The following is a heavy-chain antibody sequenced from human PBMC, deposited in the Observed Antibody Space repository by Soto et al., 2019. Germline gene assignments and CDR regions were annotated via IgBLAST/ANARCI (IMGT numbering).Heavy chain of an antibody. J-gene: IGHJ3*02. CDR2: IYYSGST. CDR3: ARFYMVRGVMGAFDI. CDR1: RGSIRRSGYY. V-gene: IGHV4-31*03. Sequence: SETLSLTCPFPRGSIRRSGYYWSWIRQHPGKGLEWIGYIYYSGSTYYNPSLKSRVTISVDTSKNQFSLKLSSVTAADTAVYYCARFYMVRGVMGAFDIWGQGTMVT. D-gene: IGHD3-10*01.